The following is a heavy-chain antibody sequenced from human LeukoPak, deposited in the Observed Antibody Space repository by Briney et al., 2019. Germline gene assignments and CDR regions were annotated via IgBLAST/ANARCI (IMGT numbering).Heavy chain of an antibody. D-gene: IGHD2-2*01. CDR2: DVPILGIA. CDR1: GGTYRGYA. J-gene: IGHJ6*02. Sequence: KVAGEACGGTYRGYASSWVRKDPGKGPLGLERDVPILGIANYAQKFQGRVTITADKSTSTAYMELSRLRSEDTAVYYCARDIVVVPAAIPTRYYGMDVWGQGTTVTVSS. CDR3: ARDIVVVPAAIPTRYYGMDV. V-gene: IGHV1-69*04.